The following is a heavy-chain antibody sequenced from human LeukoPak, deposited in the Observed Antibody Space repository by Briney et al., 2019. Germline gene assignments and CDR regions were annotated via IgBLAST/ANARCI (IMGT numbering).Heavy chain of an antibody. CDR3: ARDVIDYLDSGAYFDY. D-gene: IGHD4-17*01. J-gene: IGHJ4*02. CDR1: GFSFRSYT. V-gene: IGHV3-30*04. CDR2: ISHDGSNK. Sequence: PGGSLRLSCAVSGFSFRSYTMHWVRQAPDKGLEWVAVISHDGSNKEYSDSVKGRFTISRDNSKNTLYLQMNSLRPEDTAVYYRARDVIDYLDSGAYFDYWGQGTLVTVSS.